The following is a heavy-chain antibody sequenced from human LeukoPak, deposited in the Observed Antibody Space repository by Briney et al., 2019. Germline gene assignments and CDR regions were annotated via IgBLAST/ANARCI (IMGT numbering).Heavy chain of an antibody. CDR2: ISAYNDNT. Sequence: ASVKVSCKASGYTFTSYGISWVRQAPGQGLEWMGWISAYNDNTNYAQKLQGRVTMTTDTSTSTAYMELRSLRSDDTAVYYCARGGRSGGGDSLIGYYYYMDVWGKGTTVTVSS. CDR3: ARGGRSGGGDSLIGYYYYMDV. D-gene: IGHD2-21*01. V-gene: IGHV1-18*01. J-gene: IGHJ6*03. CDR1: GYTFTSYG.